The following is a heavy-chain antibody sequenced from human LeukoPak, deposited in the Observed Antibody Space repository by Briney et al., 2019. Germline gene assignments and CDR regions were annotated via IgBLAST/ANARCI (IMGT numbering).Heavy chain of an antibody. D-gene: IGHD3-10*01. CDR1: GYTFTSYG. CDR3: ARDRYYRGSGSYERYYYYYGMDV. J-gene: IGHJ6*02. CDR2: ISAYNGNT. V-gene: IGHV1-18*01. Sequence: GASVKVSCKASGYTFTSYGISWVRQAPGQGLEWMGWISAYNGNTNYAQKFQGRVTITADESTSTAYMELSSLRSEDTAVYYCARDRYYRGSGSYERYYYYYGMDVWGQGTTVTVSS.